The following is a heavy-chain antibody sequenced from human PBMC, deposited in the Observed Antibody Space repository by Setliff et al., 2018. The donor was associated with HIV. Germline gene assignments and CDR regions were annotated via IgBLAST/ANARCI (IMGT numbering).Heavy chain of an antibody. CDR1: GGSISSSSYY. CDR2: IHESGST. J-gene: IGHJ4*02. Sequence: SETLSLTCTVSGGSISSSSYYWGWIRQPPGKGLEWIGSIHESGSTHYNPSLKSRVTISVDTSKNQFSLKLSSVTAADTAVYYCARQVTVVGYFETAAGSFNYWGPGTLVTVSS. D-gene: IGHD2-21*01. V-gene: IGHV4-39*01. CDR3: ARQVTVVGYFETAAGSFNY.